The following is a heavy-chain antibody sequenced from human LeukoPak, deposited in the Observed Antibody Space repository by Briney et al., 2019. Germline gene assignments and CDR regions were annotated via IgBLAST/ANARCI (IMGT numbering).Heavy chain of an antibody. CDR1: GYTFTDYG. Sequence: ASVRVSCKASGYTFTDYGITWVRQAPGQGLEYMGWINTYDGSTKFAEKVQARVTMTTDTSTSTAYMELRNLRSDDTAVYFCAKDRLGATAAFDVWGQGTLFTVS. J-gene: IGHJ3*01. D-gene: IGHD1-26*01. V-gene: IGHV1-18*01. CDR3: AKDRLGATAAFDV. CDR2: INTYDGST.